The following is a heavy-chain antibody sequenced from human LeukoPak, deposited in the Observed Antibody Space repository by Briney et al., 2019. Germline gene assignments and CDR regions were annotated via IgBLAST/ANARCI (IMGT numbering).Heavy chain of an antibody. CDR1: GFTFSSYA. CDR2: ISGSRGST. CDR3: AKRSYASGSYYNNPPYYFDY. V-gene: IGHV3-23*01. J-gene: IGHJ4*02. Sequence: GGSLRLSCAASGFTFSSYAMSWVRQAPGKGLEWVSAISGSRGSTYYADSVKGGFTISRDNSKNTLYLQMNSLRAEDTAVYYCAKRSYASGSYYNNPPYYFDYWGQGTLVSVSS. D-gene: IGHD3-10*01.